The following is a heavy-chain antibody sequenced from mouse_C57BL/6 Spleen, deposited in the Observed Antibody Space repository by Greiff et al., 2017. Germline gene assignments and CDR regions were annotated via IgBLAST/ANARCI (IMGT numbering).Heavy chain of an antibody. D-gene: IGHD2-4*01. CDR1: GFSFTSYA. CDR3: ARVPYDYDYAMDY. Sequence: VQLKESGPGLVAPSQSLSITCTVSGFSFTSYAIRWVRQPPGKGLEWLGVIWTGGGATYYSALISSLSISKDNSKSQVYIKMNSLQTEDTARDFCARVPYDYDYAMDYWGQGTSVTVSS. J-gene: IGHJ4*01. CDR2: IWTGGGA. V-gene: IGHV2-9-1*01.